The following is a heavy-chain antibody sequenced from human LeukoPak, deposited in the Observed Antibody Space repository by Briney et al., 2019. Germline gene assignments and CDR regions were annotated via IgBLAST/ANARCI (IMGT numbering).Heavy chain of an antibody. J-gene: IGHJ1*01. D-gene: IGHD6-19*01. CDR3: ARSGWYLGYFQH. CDR2: IYISGST. CDR1: GGSISSYY. V-gene: IGHV4-4*07. Sequence: SETLSLTCTVSGGSISSYYWSWIRQPAGKGLEWIGRIYISGSTNYNPSLKSRVTMSVDTSKNQFSLKLSSVTAADTAVYYCARSGWYLGYFQHWGQGTLVTVSS.